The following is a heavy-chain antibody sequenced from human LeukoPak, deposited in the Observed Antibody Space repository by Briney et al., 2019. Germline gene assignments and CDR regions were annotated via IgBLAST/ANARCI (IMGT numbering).Heavy chain of an antibody. CDR1: GFTFSSYA. J-gene: IGHJ4*02. D-gene: IGHD5-18*01. Sequence: KTGGSLRLSCAASGFTFSSYAMSWVRQAPGKGLEWVSSISSSSSYIYYADSVKGRFTISRDNAKNSLYLQMNSLRAEDTAVYYCARGVDTANWGQGTLVTVSS. V-gene: IGHV3-21*01. CDR2: ISSSSSYI. CDR3: ARGVDTAN.